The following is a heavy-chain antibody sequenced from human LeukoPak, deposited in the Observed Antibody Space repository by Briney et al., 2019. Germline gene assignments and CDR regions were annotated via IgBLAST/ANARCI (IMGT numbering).Heavy chain of an antibody. D-gene: IGHD1-26*01. V-gene: IGHV4-61*02. CDR3: VTSGSFGHDAFDI. CDR1: GGSISSGSYY. Sequence: SETLSLTCTVSGGSISSGSYYWSWIRQPAGKGLEWIGRIYTSGSTNYNPSLKSRVTISVDTSKNQFSLKLSSVTAADTAVYYCVTSGSFGHDAFDIWGQGTMVTVSS. J-gene: IGHJ3*02. CDR2: IYTSGST.